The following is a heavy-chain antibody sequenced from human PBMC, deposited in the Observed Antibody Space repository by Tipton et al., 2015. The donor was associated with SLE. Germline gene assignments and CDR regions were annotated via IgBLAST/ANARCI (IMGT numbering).Heavy chain of an antibody. CDR3: AKGYSSSWGDYFDY. J-gene: IGHJ4*02. D-gene: IGHD6-13*01. V-gene: IGHV3-23*01. Sequence: SLRLSCAASGFTFSGYSMNWVRQAPGKGLEWVSCLSGTGDRTYYADSVKGRFIISRDNSKNTLYVQMNSLRAEDTAVYYCAKGYSSSWGDYFDYWGQGTLVTVSS. CDR2: LSGTGDRT. CDR1: GFTFSGYS.